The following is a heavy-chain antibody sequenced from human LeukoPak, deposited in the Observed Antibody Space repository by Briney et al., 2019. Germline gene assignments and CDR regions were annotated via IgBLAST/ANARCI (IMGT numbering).Heavy chain of an antibody. Sequence: SETLSLTCTVSGGSISSYYWSWIRQPPGKGLEWIGYIYYSGSTNYNPSLKSRVTISVDTSKNQFSMKLSSVTAADTAVYYCARVDPDSSSTLEVFDYWGQGTLVTVSS. V-gene: IGHV4-59*01. CDR2: IYYSGST. J-gene: IGHJ4*02. CDR1: GGSISSYY. D-gene: IGHD6-6*01. CDR3: ARVDPDSSSTLEVFDY.